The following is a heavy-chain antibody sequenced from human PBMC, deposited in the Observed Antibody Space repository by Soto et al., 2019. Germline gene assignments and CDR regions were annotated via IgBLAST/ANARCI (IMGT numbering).Heavy chain of an antibody. CDR2: INAGNGNT. V-gene: IGHV1-3*01. Sequence: QVQLVQSGAEVKKPGASVKVSCKASGYTFTSYAMHWVRQAPGQRLEWMGWINAGNGNTKYSPKFQGRVTITRDTSASTAYMELSSLRSEDTAVYYCARDFDSWGQGTLVTVSS. CDR3: ARDFDS. CDR1: GYTFTSYA. J-gene: IGHJ4*02.